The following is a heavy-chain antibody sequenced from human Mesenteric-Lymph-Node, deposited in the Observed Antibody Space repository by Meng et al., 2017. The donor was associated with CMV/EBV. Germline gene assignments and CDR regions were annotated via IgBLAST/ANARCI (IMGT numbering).Heavy chain of an antibody. V-gene: IGHV1-69*04. J-gene: IGHJ4*02. D-gene: IGHD3-22*01. CDR3: AREGHSTYYYDDTGYPPLDS. CDR1: FRNDS. CDR2: IGPILGLA. Sequence: FRNDSFSRLRQTPGQGLESMRRIGPILGLANDAKKCQGRFTMTADKTTSTAYMELSSLTYEDAAVYYCAREGHSTYYYDDTGYPPLDSWGQGTLVTVSS.